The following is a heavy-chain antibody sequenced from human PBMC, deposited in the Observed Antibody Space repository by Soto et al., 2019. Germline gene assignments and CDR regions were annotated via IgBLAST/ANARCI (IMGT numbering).Heavy chain of an antibody. CDR3: ARDREYYYDSRPAVWFDP. Sequence: ASVKVSCKASGYTFTSYGISWVRQAPGQGLEWMGWISAYNGNTNYAQKLQGRVTMTTDTSTSTAYMELRSMRSDDTAVYYCARDREYYYDSRPAVWFDPWGQGTLVTVSS. D-gene: IGHD3-22*01. CDR2: ISAYNGNT. V-gene: IGHV1-18*01. CDR1: GYTFTSYG. J-gene: IGHJ5*02.